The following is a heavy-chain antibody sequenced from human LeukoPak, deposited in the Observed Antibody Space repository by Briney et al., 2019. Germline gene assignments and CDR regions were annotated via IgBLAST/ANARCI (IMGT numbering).Heavy chain of an antibody. CDR3: ARSRYYYYYMDV. J-gene: IGHJ6*03. CDR1: GGTFSSYA. Sequence: ASVKVSCKASGGTFSSYAISWVRQAPGQGLEWMGGIIPIFGTANNAQKFQGRVTITADESTSTAYMELSSLRSEDTAVYYCARSRYYYYYMDVWGKGTTVTVSS. CDR2: IIPIFGTA. V-gene: IGHV1-69*13.